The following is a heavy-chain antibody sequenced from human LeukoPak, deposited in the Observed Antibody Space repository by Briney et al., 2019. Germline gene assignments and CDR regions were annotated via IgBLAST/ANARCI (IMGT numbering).Heavy chain of an antibody. D-gene: IGHD2-15*01. J-gene: IGHJ5*02. Sequence: GESLKISCKGSGYSFTSYWISWVRQMPGKGLEWMGRIDPSDSYTNYSPSFQGHVTISADKSISTAYLRWSSLKASDTAMYYCARWALGYCSGGSCPNGFDPWGQGTLVTVSS. CDR1: GYSFTSYW. CDR3: ARWALGYCSGGSCPNGFDP. V-gene: IGHV5-10-1*01. CDR2: IDPSDSYT.